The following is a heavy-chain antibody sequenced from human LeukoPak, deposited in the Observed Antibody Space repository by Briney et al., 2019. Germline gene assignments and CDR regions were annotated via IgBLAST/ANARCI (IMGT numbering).Heavy chain of an antibody. J-gene: IGHJ3*02. CDR1: GYTFTGYY. CDR2: INPNSGGT. Sequence: GASVKVSCKASGYTFTGYYMHWVRQAPGQGLEWMGWINPNSGGTIYAQKFRGRVTMTRDTSISTAYMELSSLRSEDTAVYYCARGYSGYHDAFHIWGQGTMVTVSS. D-gene: IGHD1-26*01. V-gene: IGHV1-2*02. CDR3: ARGYSGYHDAFHI.